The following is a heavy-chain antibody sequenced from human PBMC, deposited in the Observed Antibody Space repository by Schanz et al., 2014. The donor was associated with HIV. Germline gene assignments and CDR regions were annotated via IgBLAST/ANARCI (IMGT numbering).Heavy chain of an antibody. V-gene: IGHV1-2*02. CDR2: INPNSGGT. D-gene: IGHD2-21*02. CDR1: GDTFTGDF. CDR3: ARDLDTAVTGVPDY. Sequence: QVQLVQSGAEVKKPGASVKVSCKASGDTFTGDFMHWVRQAPGQGLEWMGWINPNSGGTDYAQKFQGRVTLTRDTSISTAYMELSRLRSDDTAVYYCARDLDTAVTGVPDYWGQGTLVTVSS. J-gene: IGHJ4*02.